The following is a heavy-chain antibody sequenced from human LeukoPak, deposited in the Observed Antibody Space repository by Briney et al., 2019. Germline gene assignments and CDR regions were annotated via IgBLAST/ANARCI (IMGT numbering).Heavy chain of an antibody. Sequence: PGGSLRLSCAASGFTFSSYAMSWVRQAPGKGLEWVSAISGSGGSTYYADSVKGRFTISRDNSKNTLYLQMNSLRAEDTAVYYCANRDIVVVVAATDDYWGQGTPVTVSS. CDR2: ISGSGGST. J-gene: IGHJ4*02. D-gene: IGHD2-15*01. V-gene: IGHV3-23*01. CDR3: ANRDIVVVVAATDDY. CDR1: GFTFSSYA.